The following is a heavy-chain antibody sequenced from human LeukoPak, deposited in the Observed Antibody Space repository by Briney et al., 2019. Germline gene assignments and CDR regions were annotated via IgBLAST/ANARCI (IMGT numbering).Heavy chain of an antibody. J-gene: IGHJ4*02. CDR3: AKVDTTTGTPGGDY. D-gene: IGHD1-1*01. CDR2: IRYDGSNK. Sequence: GGSLRLSCAASGFTFSSYGMHWVRQAPGKGLEWVAFIRYDGSNKYYADSVKGRFTISRDNSKNTLYLQMNSLRAEDTAVYYCAKVDTTTGTPGGDYWGQGTLVTVSS. V-gene: IGHV3-30*02. CDR1: GFTFSSYG.